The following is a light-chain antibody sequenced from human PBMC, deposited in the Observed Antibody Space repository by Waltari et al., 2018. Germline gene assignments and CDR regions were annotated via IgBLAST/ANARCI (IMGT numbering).Light chain of an antibody. CDR1: RGHSNYA. CDR3: QTWDSGTVI. CDR2: LNTDGSH. Sequence: QPVLTQSPSASASLGASVQLTCTLSRGHSNYALAWPQQQPEKGPRYLMHLNTDGSHTKGDGIPDRFSGSSSGAERYLTISSLQSEDEADYYCQTWDSGTVIFGGGTHLTVL. V-gene: IGLV4-69*01. J-gene: IGLJ2*01.